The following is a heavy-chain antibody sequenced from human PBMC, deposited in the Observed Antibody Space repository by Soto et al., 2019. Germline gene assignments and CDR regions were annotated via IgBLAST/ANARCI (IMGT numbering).Heavy chain of an antibody. Sequence: QVQVVQSGAEVKKPGSSVKVSCKTSGGTFSTSAISWVRQAPGQGLEWMGGIMPIFRTADYAQKFQGRVTITADESASTAYLELRSLTSEDTAVYYCAREKYRAQLGGNYYYMMDVWGQGTTVTVTS. CDR3: AREKYRAQLGGNYYYMMDV. D-gene: IGHD2-2*02. V-gene: IGHV1-69*12. J-gene: IGHJ6*02. CDR1: GGTFSTSA. CDR2: IMPIFRTA.